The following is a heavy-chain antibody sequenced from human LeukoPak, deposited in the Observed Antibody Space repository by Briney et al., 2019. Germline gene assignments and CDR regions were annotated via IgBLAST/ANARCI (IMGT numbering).Heavy chain of an antibody. Sequence: SETLSLTCAVYGGAFSGYYWSWIRQPPGQGLEWIGEINHSGSTNYNPSLKSRVTISVDTSKNQFSLKLSSVTAADTAVYYCARVGGCSSTSCYAGKYYFDDWGQGTLVTVSS. CDR1: GGAFSGYY. CDR3: ARVGGCSSTSCYAGKYYFDD. V-gene: IGHV4-34*01. J-gene: IGHJ4*02. D-gene: IGHD2-2*01. CDR2: INHSGST.